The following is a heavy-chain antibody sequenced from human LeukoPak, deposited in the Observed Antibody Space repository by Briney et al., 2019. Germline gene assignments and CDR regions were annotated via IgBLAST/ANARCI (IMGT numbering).Heavy chain of an antibody. J-gene: IGHJ6*02. CDR3: AKDSRYSLPVQIYYYYGMDV. CDR1: GFTFSGYW. Sequence: GGSLRLSCAASGFTFSGYWMQWVRQAPGKGLVWVSRINSDGSTTTYADSVKGRFTISRDNAKNTLYLQMNSLRAEDTAVYYCAKDSRYSLPVQIYYYYGMDVWGQGTTVTVSS. CDR2: INSDGSTT. V-gene: IGHV3-74*01. D-gene: IGHD2-15*01.